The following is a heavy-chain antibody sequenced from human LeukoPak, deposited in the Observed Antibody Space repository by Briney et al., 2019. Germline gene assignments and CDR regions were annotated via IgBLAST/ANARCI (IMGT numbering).Heavy chain of an antibody. J-gene: IGHJ6*03. V-gene: IGHV4-34*01. CDR3: ARLIRQLVPYYYYYMDV. D-gene: IGHD6-6*01. Sequence: PSETLSLTCAVYGGSFSGYYWSWIRQPPGKGLEWIGEINHSGSTNYNPSLKSRVTISVDTSKNQFSLKLSSVTAADTAVYYCARLIRQLVPYYYYYMDVWAKGPRSPSP. CDR2: INHSGST. CDR1: GGSFSGYY.